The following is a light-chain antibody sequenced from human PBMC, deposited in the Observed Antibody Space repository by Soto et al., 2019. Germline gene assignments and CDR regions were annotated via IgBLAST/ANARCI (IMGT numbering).Light chain of an antibody. Sequence: ETVLTQSPATLSLSPGERATLSCRASESVSNSLAWYQHKPGQAPRLLIYNASNRATGIPARFSGSGSGTDFTLTISSLEPEDVATYYCQKCDYLPIFGPGTTVDLK. V-gene: IGKV3-11*01. CDR3: QKCDYLPI. CDR2: NAS. J-gene: IGKJ3*01. CDR1: ESVSNS.